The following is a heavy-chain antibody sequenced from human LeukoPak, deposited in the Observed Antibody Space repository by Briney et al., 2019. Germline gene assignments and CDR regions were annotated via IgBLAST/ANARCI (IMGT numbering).Heavy chain of an antibody. V-gene: IGHV3-23*01. D-gene: IGHD3-9*01. CDR3: AKVSFDWFPPYDAFDI. CDR1: GFTFSSYA. J-gene: IGHJ3*02. Sequence: PGGSLRLSCAASGFTFSSYAMSWVRQAPGKGLEWVSVISGSGGSTYYADSVEGRFTISRDNSKNTLSLQMNSLRAEDTAVYYCAKVSFDWFPPYDAFDIWGQGAMVTVSS. CDR2: ISGSGGST.